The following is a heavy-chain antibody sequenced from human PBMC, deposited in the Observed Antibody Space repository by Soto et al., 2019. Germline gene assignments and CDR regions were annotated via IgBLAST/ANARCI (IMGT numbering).Heavy chain of an antibody. CDR2: ISLYSDGT. J-gene: IGHJ5*02. CDR3: ARVVPGAEAWFGP. V-gene: IGHV1-18*01. D-gene: IGHD2-2*01. CDR1: GYTFSNYG. Sequence: ASVKVSCKTSGYTFSNYGITWVRQAPGQPLEWLGWISLYSDGTNYAQKFQGRVSMTTDTSTTTAYMELRSLRSDDTAVYYCARVVPGAEAWFGPWGQGTRVTVSS.